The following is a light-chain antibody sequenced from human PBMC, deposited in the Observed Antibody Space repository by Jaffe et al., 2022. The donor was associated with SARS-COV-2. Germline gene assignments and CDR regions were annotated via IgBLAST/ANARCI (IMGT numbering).Light chain of an antibody. Sequence: QSALTQPPSVSGSLGQSVTISCSGTSSEINNFNRVSWFQQPPGTAPKLIISGVSNRASGVPDRFSGSRSGTTASLTISGLQAEDEADYYCSSFRSSNTPVIFGGGTKLTVL. V-gene: IGLV2-18*02. CDR1: SSEINNFNR. CDR2: GVS. J-gene: IGLJ2*01. CDR3: SSFRSSNTPVI.